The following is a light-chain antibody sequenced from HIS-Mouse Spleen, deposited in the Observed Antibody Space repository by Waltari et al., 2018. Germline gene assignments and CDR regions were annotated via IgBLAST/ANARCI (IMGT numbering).Light chain of an antibody. CDR3: AAWDDSLNGVV. CDR1: SSNIGSNT. Sequence: QSVLTQPPSASGTPGQRVTISCSGSSSNIGSNTVNWYQQLPGTAPKLLIDSNNRRPSGVPDRVAGSKSGTSASLAISGLQSEDEADYYCAAWDDSLNGVVFGGGTKLTVL. CDR2: SNN. V-gene: IGLV1-44*01. J-gene: IGLJ2*01.